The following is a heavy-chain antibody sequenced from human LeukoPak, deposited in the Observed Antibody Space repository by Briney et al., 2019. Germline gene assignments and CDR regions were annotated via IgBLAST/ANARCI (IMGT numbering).Heavy chain of an antibody. CDR2: ISSSGSTI. V-gene: IGHV3-11*04. Sequence: SGGSLRLSCAASVFTFGDYYMSWIRQAPGKGLEWVSYISSSGSTIYYADSVKGRFTIPRDNAKNSLYLQMNSLRAEDTAVYYCARGGVGIAAAGTFNYWGQGTLVTVSS. J-gene: IGHJ4*02. D-gene: IGHD6-13*01. CDR3: ARGGVGIAAAGTFNY. CDR1: VFTFGDYY.